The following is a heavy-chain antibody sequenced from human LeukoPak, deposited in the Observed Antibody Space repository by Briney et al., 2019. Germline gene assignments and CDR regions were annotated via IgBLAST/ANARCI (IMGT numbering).Heavy chain of an antibody. V-gene: IGHV3-23*01. CDR1: GFTFSSYA. CDR2: ISGSGGST. CDR3: AKDPYCSSTSCYTNVAEYFQH. Sequence: PGGSLRLSCAASGFTFSSYAMSWVRQAPGKGLEWVSAISGSGGSTYYADSVKGRFTISRDNSKNTLYLQMNSLGAEDTAVYYCAKDPYCSSTSCYTNVAEYFQHWGQGTLVTVSS. D-gene: IGHD2-2*02. J-gene: IGHJ1*01.